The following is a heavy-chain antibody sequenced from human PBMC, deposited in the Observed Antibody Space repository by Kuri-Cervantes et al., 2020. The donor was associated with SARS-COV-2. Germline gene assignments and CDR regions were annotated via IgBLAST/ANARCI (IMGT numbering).Heavy chain of an antibody. V-gene: IGHV4-39*01. CDR3: ARHEGWFPLWLPFDY. D-gene: IGHD5-18*01. CDR1: GYSISSYY. J-gene: IGHJ4*02. CDR2: IYYSGST. Sequence: SQTLSLTCAVSGYSISSYYWSWIRQPPGKGLEWIGSIYYSGSTYYNPSLKSRVTISVDTSKNQFSLKLSSVTAADTAVYYCARHEGWFPLWLPFDYWGQGTLVTVSS.